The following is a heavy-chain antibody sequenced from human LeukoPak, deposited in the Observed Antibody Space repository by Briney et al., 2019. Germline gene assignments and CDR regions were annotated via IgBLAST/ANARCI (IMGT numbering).Heavy chain of an antibody. CDR3: TRLWFGDFN. Sequence: GGSLRLSCAASGFTFSSYAMSWVRQAPGKGLEWVGRIKSKTDGGTTDYAAPVKGRFTISRDDSKNTLYLQMNSLKTEDTAVYYCTRLWFGDFNWGQGTLVTVSS. CDR1: GFTFSSYA. CDR2: IKSKTDGGTT. V-gene: IGHV3-15*01. J-gene: IGHJ4*02. D-gene: IGHD3-10*01.